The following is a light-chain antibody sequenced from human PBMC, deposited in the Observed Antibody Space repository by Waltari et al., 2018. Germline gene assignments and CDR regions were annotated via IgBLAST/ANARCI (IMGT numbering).Light chain of an antibody. CDR1: SSDVGGSHC. Sequence: QSALPQPPSASGSPGQSVTISCPGTSSDVGGSHCVSWYQQHPVKAPKLMIYEVTQRPSGVPDRFSGSKSGNTASLTVSGLQAEDEADYYCSSYAGSNKGVFGGGTKLTVL. J-gene: IGLJ3*02. CDR2: EVT. CDR3: SSYAGSNKGV. V-gene: IGLV2-8*01.